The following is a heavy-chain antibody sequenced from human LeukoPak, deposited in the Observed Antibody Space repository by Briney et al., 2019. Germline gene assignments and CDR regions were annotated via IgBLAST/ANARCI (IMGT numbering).Heavy chain of an antibody. Sequence: GGSLRLSCAASGFTFSSYSMNWVRQAPGKGLEWVSSISSSSSYIYYADSVKGRFTISRDNAKNSLYLQMNSLRAEDTAVYYCASLAYCGGDCYRGPFDYWGQGTLVTVSS. J-gene: IGHJ4*02. V-gene: IGHV3-21*01. CDR3: ASLAYCGGDCYRGPFDY. CDR2: ISSSSSYI. CDR1: GFTFSSYS. D-gene: IGHD2-21*02.